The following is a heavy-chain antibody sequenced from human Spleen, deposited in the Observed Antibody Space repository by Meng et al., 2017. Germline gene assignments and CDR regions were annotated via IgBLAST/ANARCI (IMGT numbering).Heavy chain of an antibody. J-gene: IGHJ4*02. CDR2: FSGSGEVR. Sequence: GGSLRLSCAPSGLTTRRYVMRWVRQAPGKGLDCVSLFSGSGEVRCYADSVKGRFTISRDNAKNSLYLQMNSLRAEDTAVYYCARVVPAANFDYWGQGTLVTVSS. D-gene: IGHD2-2*01. V-gene: IGHV3-21*01. CDR1: GLTTRRYV. CDR3: ARVVPAANFDY.